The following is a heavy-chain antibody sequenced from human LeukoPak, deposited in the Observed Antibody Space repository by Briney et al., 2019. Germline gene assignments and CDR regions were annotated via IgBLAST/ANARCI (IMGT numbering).Heavy chain of an antibody. Sequence: GRSLRLSCAASGFTFSSYAMHWVRQAPGKGLEWVAVISYDGSNKYYADSVKGRFTISRDNSKNTLYLQMNSLRAEDTAVYYCARAVSSIAAAGPIPFDYWGQGTLVTVSS. J-gene: IGHJ4*02. D-gene: IGHD6-13*01. CDR2: ISYDGSNK. CDR3: ARAVSSIAAAGPIPFDY. CDR1: GFTFSSYA. V-gene: IGHV3-30-3*01.